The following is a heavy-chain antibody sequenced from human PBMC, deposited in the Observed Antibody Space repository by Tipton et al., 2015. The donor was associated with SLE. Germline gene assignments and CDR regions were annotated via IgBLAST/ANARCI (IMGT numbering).Heavy chain of an antibody. V-gene: IGHV3-7*03. CDR1: GFTFSSYW. CDR2: IKQDGSEK. Sequence: SLRLSCAASGFTFSSYWMSWVRQAPGKGLEWVANIKQDGSEKYYVDSVKGRFTISRDNAKNSLYLQMNSLRAEDTAVYYCARDLGIAVAASDYWGQGTLVTVSS. CDR3: ARDLGIAVAASDY. J-gene: IGHJ4*02. D-gene: IGHD6-19*01.